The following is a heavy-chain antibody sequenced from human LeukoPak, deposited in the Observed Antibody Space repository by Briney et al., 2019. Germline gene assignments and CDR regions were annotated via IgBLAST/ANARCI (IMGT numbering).Heavy chain of an antibody. Sequence: GASLKISCQGSGSSFSSYWIGWVRPKPGKGLEWMGVIYPGDSDTKYNSSFRGRVTISADKSINTAHLQWNSLKASDTAMYYCARHGRKFCSGEICYSNWYFDLWGRGTLVTVSS. CDR2: IYPGDSDT. D-gene: IGHD2-15*01. CDR3: ARHGRKFCSGEICYSNWYFDL. CDR1: GSSFSSYW. V-gene: IGHV5-51*01. J-gene: IGHJ2*01.